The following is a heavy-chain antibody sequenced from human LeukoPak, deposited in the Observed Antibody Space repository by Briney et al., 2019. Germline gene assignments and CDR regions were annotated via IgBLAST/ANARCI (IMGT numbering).Heavy chain of an antibody. CDR3: ARGHIDYGGKNNWFDP. D-gene: IGHD4-23*01. CDR2: IYYSGST. V-gene: IGHV4-30-4*01. CDR1: GGSISSGDYY. Sequence: SETLSLTCTVSGGSISSGDYYWSWIRQPPGKGLEWIGYIYYSGSTYYNPSLKSRVTISVDTSKNQFSLKLSSVAAADTAVYYCARGHIDYGGKNNWFDPWSQGTLVTVSS. J-gene: IGHJ5*02.